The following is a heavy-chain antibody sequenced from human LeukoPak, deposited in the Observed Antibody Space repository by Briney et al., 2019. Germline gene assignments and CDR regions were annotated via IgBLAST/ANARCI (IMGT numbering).Heavy chain of an antibody. Sequence: GGSLRLSCAASGFTFSSYAMSWVRQAPGKGLEWVSAISGSGGSTYYADSVKGRFTISRDNSKNTLYLQMNSLRAEDTAVYYCAKDANSYSGYDFYFDYWGQGTLVTVPS. D-gene: IGHD5-12*01. CDR3: AKDANSYSGYDFYFDY. CDR1: GFTFSSYA. CDR2: ISGSGGST. J-gene: IGHJ4*02. V-gene: IGHV3-23*01.